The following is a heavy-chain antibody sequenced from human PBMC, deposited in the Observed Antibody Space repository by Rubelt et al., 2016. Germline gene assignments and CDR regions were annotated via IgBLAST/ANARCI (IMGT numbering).Heavy chain of an antibody. CDR2: ISYSGNT. J-gene: IGHJ4*02. V-gene: IGHV4-39*01. CDR1: GGSIGSNSYY. Sequence: QLHLQESGPGLLRPSETLSLTCAVSGGSIGSNSYYWGWIRQPPGKGLEWIGSISYSGNTYYNSSLKSRVTISVDTSKNQFSLRLSTVTAADTAVYYWARKVAHNDFWSRYDIVNSWGQGTLVTVSS. CDR3: ARKVAHNDFWSRYDIVNS. D-gene: IGHD3-3*01.